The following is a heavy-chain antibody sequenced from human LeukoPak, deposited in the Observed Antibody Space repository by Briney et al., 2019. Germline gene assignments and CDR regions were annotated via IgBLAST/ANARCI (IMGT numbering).Heavy chain of an antibody. V-gene: IGHV3-21*01. J-gene: IGHJ4*02. Sequence: GGSLRHSCAASGFTFSSYSMNWVRQAPGKGLEWVSSISSSSSYIYYADSVKGRFTISRDNAKNSVYLQMNSLRAEDTAVYYCARDLGSSWYTPFDYWGQGTLVTVSS. CDR1: GFTFSSYS. CDR2: ISSSSSYI. D-gene: IGHD6-13*01. CDR3: ARDLGSSWYTPFDY.